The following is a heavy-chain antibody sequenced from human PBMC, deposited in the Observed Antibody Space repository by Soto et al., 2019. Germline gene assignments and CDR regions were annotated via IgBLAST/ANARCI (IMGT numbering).Heavy chain of an antibody. CDR2: IRWTGETP. CDR1: GFNFDDFA. J-gene: IGHJ6*03. CDR3: ARVKRRIAYRDCSLDV. Sequence: EVVLVESGGGLVQPGGSLRLSCVASGFNFDDFAMHCVRQAPGKGLQWVSGIRWTGETPAYGESGKGRFIISRDKVRISLYLQINNLILEDTAVYLCARVKRRIAYRDCSLDVWGRGTPVT. V-gene: IGHV3-9*01. D-gene: IGHD2-21*02.